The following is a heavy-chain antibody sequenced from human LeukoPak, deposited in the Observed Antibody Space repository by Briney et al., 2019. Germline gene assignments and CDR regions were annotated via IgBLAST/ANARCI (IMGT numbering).Heavy chain of an antibody. CDR3: AKAGSGSTGSAFDI. J-gene: IGHJ3*02. CDR2: ISWNSGSI. CDR1: GFTFDDYA. D-gene: IGHD3-10*01. V-gene: IGHV3-9*03. Sequence: PGGSLRLSCAASGFTFDDYAMHWVRQAPGKGPEWVSGISWNSGSIGYADSVKGRFTISRDNAKNSLYLQMNSLRAEDMALYYCAKAGSGSTGSAFDIWGQGTMVTVSS.